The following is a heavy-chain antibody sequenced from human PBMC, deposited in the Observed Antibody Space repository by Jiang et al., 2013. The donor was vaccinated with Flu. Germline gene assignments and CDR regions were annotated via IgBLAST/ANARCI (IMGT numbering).Heavy chain of an antibody. J-gene: IGHJ4*02. V-gene: IGHV1-69*04. CDR1: GGTFSSYA. D-gene: IGHD3-10*01. Sequence: GAEVKKPGSSVKVSCKASGGTFSSYAISWVRQAPGQGLEWMGRIIPILGIANYAQKFQGRVTITADKSTSTAYMELSSLRSEDTAVYYCARGTMVRGVTADDYWGQGTLVTVSS. CDR3: ARGTMVRGVTADDY. CDR2: IIPILGIA.